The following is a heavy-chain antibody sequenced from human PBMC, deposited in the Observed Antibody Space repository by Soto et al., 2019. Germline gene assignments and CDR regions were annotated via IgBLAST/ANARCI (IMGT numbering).Heavy chain of an antibody. CDR3: ARGGYYDNTWGKLSHYGLDV. CDR2: ISPYNDYT. Sequence: QVQLVQSAGEVKKPGASVKVSCKASGYTFIRYGITWVRQAPGQGLEWMGWISPYNDYTIYAQKLQGRVTMTTDTATITFYLDLRSLKSDDTALYYCARGGYYDNTWGKLSHYGLDVWGQGTSVTVSS. CDR1: GYTFIRYG. V-gene: IGHV1-18*01. J-gene: IGHJ6*02. D-gene: IGHD3-16*01.